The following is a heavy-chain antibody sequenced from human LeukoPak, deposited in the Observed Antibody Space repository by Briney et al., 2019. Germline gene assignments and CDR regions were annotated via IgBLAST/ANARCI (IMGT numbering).Heavy chain of an antibody. D-gene: IGHD5-24*01. J-gene: IGHJ4*02. CDR1: GCIFSHHG. Sequence: GGSLRLSGAASGCIFSHHGMNWVRQAPGKGLEWVSGIRTDGVTTYYADSVKGRFIISRDNSKNTVYLQMNSLSAEDAAVYYCVKDDGWVQYANWGQGTLVTVSS. CDR3: VKDDGWVQYAN. V-gene: IGHV3-23*01. CDR2: IRTDGVTT.